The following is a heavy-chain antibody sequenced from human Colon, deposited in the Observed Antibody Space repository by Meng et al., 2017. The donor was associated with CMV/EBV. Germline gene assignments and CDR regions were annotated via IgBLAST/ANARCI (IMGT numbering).Heavy chain of an antibody. J-gene: IGHJ6*02. CDR1: GFTFSSYW. CDR3: ARDFAPGGDGMDV. D-gene: IGHD3-16*01. CDR2: IKQDGSEK. V-gene: IGHV3-7*01. Sequence: GESLKISCAASGFTFSSYWMSWVRQAPGKGLEWVANIKQDGSEKYYVDSVKGRFTISRDNAKNSLYLQMNSLRAEDTAVYYCARDFAPGGDGMDVWGQGTTVTV.